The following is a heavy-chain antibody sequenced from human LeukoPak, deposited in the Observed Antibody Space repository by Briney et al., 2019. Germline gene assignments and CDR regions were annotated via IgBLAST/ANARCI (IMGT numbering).Heavy chain of an antibody. V-gene: IGHV1-46*01. CDR3: ARDGSSLRFLEWLLYDY. CDR2: INPSGGSP. Sequence: ASVKVSCKASGYTFTSYYMHWVRQAPGQGLEWMGIINPSGGSPSYAQKFQGRVTMTRDTSTSTVYMELSSLRSEDTAVYYCARDGSSLRFLEWLLYDYWGQGTLVTVSS. J-gene: IGHJ4*02. CDR1: GYTFTSYY. D-gene: IGHD3-3*01.